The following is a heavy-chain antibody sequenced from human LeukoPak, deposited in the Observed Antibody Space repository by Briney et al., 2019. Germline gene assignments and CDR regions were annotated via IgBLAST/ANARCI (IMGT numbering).Heavy chain of an antibody. CDR2: IGIDSGNT. J-gene: IGHJ4*02. CDR1: GFTFSDYS. D-gene: IGHD5-24*01. Sequence: GGSLRLSCAASGFTFSDYSMNWVRQAPGKGLEWISYIGIDSGNTNYADSVKGRFTISGDKAKNSLYLQMNSLRVEDTAVYYCARDYKYAFDNWSQGTLVTVSS. V-gene: IGHV3-48*01. CDR3: ARDYKYAFDN.